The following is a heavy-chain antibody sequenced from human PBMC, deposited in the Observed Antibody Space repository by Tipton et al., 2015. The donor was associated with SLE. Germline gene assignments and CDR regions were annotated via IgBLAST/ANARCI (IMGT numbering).Heavy chain of an antibody. CDR1: GGSISSYY. J-gene: IGHJ5*02. D-gene: IGHD2-21*02. CDR2: IYYSGST. V-gene: IGHV4-59*01. Sequence: TLSLTCTVSGGSISSYYWSWIRQPPGKGLEWIGDIYYSGSTNYNPTLKSRLTISVDTSKNQFSLKLSSVTAADSAVYYCAREGGCGVNCPLMWFDPSGQGTLVTDAS. CDR3: AREGGCGVNCPLMWFDP.